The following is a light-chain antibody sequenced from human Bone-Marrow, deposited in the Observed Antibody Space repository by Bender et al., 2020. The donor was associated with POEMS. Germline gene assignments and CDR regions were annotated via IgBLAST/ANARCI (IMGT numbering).Light chain of an antibody. V-gene: IGLV1-40*01. CDR3: CSYAGTYSYVI. CDR1: SSNIGNHG. CDR2: ANN. J-gene: IGLJ2*01. Sequence: QSVVTQPPSLSEAPRQRVTISCSGSSSNIGNHGVNWYQQLPGTAPKLLIYANNNRPSGVPDRFSGSKSGTSASLAITGLQAEDEADYYCCSYAGTYSYVIFGGGTKLTVL.